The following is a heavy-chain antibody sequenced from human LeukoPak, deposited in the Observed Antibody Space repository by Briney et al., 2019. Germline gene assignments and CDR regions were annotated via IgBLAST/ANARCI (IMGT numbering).Heavy chain of an antibody. V-gene: IGHV3-11*04. CDR3: AKHDSSSWLPDY. CDR1: GFTFSDYY. Sequence: SGGSLRLSCAASGFTFSDYYMSWIRQAPGKGLEWVSYISSSGSTIYYADSVKGRFTISRDNAKNTLYLQMNSLRAEDTAVYYCAKHDSSSWLPDYWGQGTLVTVSS. D-gene: IGHD6-13*01. J-gene: IGHJ4*02. CDR2: ISSSGSTI.